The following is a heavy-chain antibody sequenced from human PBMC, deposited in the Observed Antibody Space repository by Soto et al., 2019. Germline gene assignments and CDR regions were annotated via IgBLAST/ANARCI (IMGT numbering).Heavy chain of an antibody. CDR3: ATLPGTYYYDSNSGPVGY. V-gene: IGHV1-69*13. J-gene: IGHJ4*02. CDR1: GGTFSSYA. D-gene: IGHD3-22*01. CDR2: IIPIFGTA. Sequence: GASVKVSCKASGGTFSSYAISWVRQAPGQGLEWMGGIIPIFGTANYAQKFQGRVTITADESTSTAYMELSSLRSEDTAVYYCATLPGTYYYDSNSGPVGYWGQGTLVTVSS.